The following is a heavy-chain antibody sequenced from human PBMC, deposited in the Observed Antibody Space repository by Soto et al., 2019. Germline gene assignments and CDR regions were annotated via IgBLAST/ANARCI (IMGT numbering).Heavy chain of an antibody. V-gene: IGHV3-33*01. CDR3: AREGCSGGSCYSNWFDP. D-gene: IGHD2-15*01. Sequence: QVQLVESGGGVVQPGRSLRLSCAASGFTFSSYGMHWVRQAPGKGLEWVAVIWYDGSNKYYADSVKGRFTISRDNSKNTLYLQMNSRSAEDTAVYYCAREGCSGGSCYSNWFDPWGQGNLVTVSS. CDR1: GFTFSSYG. J-gene: IGHJ5*02. CDR2: IWYDGSNK.